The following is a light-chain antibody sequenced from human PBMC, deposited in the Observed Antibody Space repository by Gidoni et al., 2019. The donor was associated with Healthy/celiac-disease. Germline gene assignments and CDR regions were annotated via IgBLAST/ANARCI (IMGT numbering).Light chain of an antibody. CDR2: GAS. J-gene: IGKJ2*01. Sequence: EIVLTQSPGTLSLSPGERATLSCRASQSVSSSYLAWYQQTPGQAPRLLIYGASSRATGIPDRFSGSGSGTDFTLTISRLEPEDFAVYYCQQYGSSPPYTFGQXTKLEIK. CDR1: QSVSSSY. CDR3: QQYGSSPPYT. V-gene: IGKV3-20*01.